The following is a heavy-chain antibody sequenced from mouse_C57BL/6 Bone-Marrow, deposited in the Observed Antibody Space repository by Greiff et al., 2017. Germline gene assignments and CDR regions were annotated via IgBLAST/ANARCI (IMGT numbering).Heavy chain of an antibody. D-gene: IGHD1-1*01. CDR3: SGTVVGNFDY. CDR1: GYTFTSYW. J-gene: IGHJ2*01. CDR2: IYPGNSDT. V-gene: IGHV1-5*01. Sequence: EVQLQQSGTVLARPGASVKMSCKTSGYTFTSYWMHWVKQRPGQGLEWIGAIYPGNSDTSYNQKFKGKAKLTAVTSASTAYMELSSLTNEDSAVYYCSGTVVGNFDYWGQGTTLTVSS.